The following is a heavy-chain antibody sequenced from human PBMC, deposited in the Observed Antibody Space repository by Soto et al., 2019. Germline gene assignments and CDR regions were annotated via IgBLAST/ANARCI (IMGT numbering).Heavy chain of an antibody. V-gene: IGHV3-74*01. CDR3: ARAFIPDYDNREVQAFDV. CDR1: GFTFNIYS. J-gene: IGHJ3*01. CDR2: INSDGRTT. D-gene: IGHD3-16*01. Sequence: EVQLVESGGGLVQPGGSLRLSCAASGFTFNIYSMHWVRQAPGKGLLWISHINSDGRTTTYADAVKGRFTISRDNAKNTLYLQMNSLRAEDTAVYYCARAFIPDYDNREVQAFDVWGQGTMVTVSS.